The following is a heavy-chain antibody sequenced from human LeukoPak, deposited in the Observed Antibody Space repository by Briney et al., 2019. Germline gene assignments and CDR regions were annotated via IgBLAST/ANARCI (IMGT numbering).Heavy chain of an antibody. V-gene: IGHV3-30-3*01. D-gene: IGHD3-22*01. CDR3: ARPGTPYDSSGLDY. Sequence: GGSLRLSCAASGFTFSSYAMRWVRQAPGKGLEWVAVISYDGSNKYYADSVKGRFTISRDNSKNTLYLQMNSLRAEDTAVYYCARPGTPYDSSGLDYWGQGTLVTVSS. CDR2: ISYDGSNK. CDR1: GFTFSSYA. J-gene: IGHJ4*02.